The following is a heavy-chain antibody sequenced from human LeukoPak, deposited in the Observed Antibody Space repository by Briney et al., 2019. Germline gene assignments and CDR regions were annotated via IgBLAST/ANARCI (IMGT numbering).Heavy chain of an antibody. D-gene: IGHD6-19*01. CDR2: IDWNSDSK. Sequence: GGSLRLFCAASGFTFSSYAMSWVRQVPGKGLEWVSVIDWNSDSKYYLESVKGRFTISRDNSKNSLYLQMNSLRTEDTAFYYCAKDRSRSYSSFDSWGQGTLVTVSS. CDR1: GFTFSSYA. V-gene: IGHV3-43*01. CDR3: AKDRSRSYSSFDS. J-gene: IGHJ4*02.